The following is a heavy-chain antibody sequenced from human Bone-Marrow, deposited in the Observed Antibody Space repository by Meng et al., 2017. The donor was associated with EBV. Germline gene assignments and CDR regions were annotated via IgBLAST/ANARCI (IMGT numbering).Heavy chain of an antibody. D-gene: IGHD4-17*01. J-gene: IGHJ4*02. V-gene: IGHV4-39*06. Sequence: RLEWRQSGPGLVKPSEPPSLTGRVSGGSITRSDYYWAWIRQPPGKGLEWIGTTHYSGGAYYNPSLKSRVTISVDTSKNQLSLTLTSVSAADTALYYCAKNDYGDNGGGYFFDYWGQGTLVTVSS. CDR1: GGSITRSDYY. CDR3: AKNDYGDNGGGYFFDY. CDR2: THYSGGA.